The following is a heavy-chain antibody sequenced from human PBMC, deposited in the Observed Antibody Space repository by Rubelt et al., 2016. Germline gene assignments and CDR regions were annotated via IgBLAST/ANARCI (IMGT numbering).Heavy chain of an antibody. D-gene: IGHD5/OR15-5a*01. J-gene: IGHJ4*02. CDR1: GFTFSSSE. V-gene: IGHV3-48*03. CDR3: ARSDIVSTITDY. CDR2: FSSSGSTV. Sequence: EVQLVESGGGLVQPGGSLRLSCAASGFTFSSSEMNWVRQAPGKGLEWVSYFSSSGSTVYTANQEKGRMTLSRNNAKNSLYLQMNGLRAEDTAVYYCARSDIVSTITDYWGQGTLVTVSS.